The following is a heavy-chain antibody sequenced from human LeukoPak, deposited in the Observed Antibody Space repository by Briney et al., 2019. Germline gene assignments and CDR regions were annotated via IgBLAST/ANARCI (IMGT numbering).Heavy chain of an antibody. CDR1: EITFSSYV. V-gene: IGHV3-23*01. Sequence: TGGSLRLSCAASEITFSSYVMNWVRQAPGKGLEWVSGISGSGGSTYYADSVKGRFTIFRDNSKSTLYLQMNSLRAEDTAVYHCANGWSPDYWGRGTLVTVSS. CDR3: ANGWSPDY. CDR2: ISGSGGST. D-gene: IGHD2-15*01. J-gene: IGHJ4*02.